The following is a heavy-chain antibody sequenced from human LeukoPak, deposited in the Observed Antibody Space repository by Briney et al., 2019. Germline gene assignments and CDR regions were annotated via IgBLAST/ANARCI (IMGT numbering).Heavy chain of an antibody. V-gene: IGHV1-2*02. J-gene: IGHJ4*02. CDR3: ARETLEEGLH. Sequence: ASVKVSCKASGYTFTAYYLHWVRQAPGQGLEWMGWTNPSNGGTNYLEKFQGRVTMTRDTSTNTAYMELSSLRSDDTAVYYCARETLEEGLHWGQGTLVTVSS. CDR1: GYTFTAYY. D-gene: IGHD3/OR15-3a*01. CDR2: TNPSNGGT.